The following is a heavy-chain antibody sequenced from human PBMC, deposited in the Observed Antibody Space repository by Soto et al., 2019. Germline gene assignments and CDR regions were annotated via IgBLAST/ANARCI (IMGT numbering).Heavy chain of an antibody. CDR2: INHSGST. CDR3: AGQPTAGSYYDLGSYYYYYAMDV. CDR1: GGSFSISL. V-gene: IGHV4-34*01. J-gene: IGHJ6*02. Sequence: SETLSLTCAAYGGSFSISLCTGICQPKGTGLEWIGEINHSGSTNYNSSLKSRVTISLDTSKNQFSLKLSSVTAADTAVYYCAGQPTAGSYYDLGSYYYYYAMDVWGQGTTVTVSS. D-gene: IGHD3-10*01.